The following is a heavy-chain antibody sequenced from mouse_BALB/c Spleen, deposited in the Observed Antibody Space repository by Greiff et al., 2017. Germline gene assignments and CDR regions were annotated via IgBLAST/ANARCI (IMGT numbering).Heavy chain of an antibody. CDR1: GFSLTSYG. J-gene: IGHJ4*01. V-gene: IGHV2-6-2*01. D-gene: IGHD1-1*01. Sequence: QVQLKESGPDLVAPSQSLSITCTVSGFSLTSYGVHWVRQPPGKGLEWLVVIWSDGSTTYNSAIKSRLSISKDNSKSQVFLKMNSLQTDDTAMYYCARHGGYGNYAMDYWGQGTSVTVSS. CDR2: IWSDGST. CDR3: ARHGGYGNYAMDY.